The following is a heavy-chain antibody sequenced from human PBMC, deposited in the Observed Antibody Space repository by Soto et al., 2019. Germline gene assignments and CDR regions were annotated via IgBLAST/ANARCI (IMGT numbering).Heavy chain of an antibody. D-gene: IGHD4-17*01. CDR1: GFTFSSYG. J-gene: IGHJ6*02. CDR2: ISYDGSNK. V-gene: IGHV3-30*18. CDR3: AKVPTTVTSYYYYGMDV. Sequence: QVQLVESGGGVVQPGRSLRLSCAASGFTFSSYGMHWVRQAPGKGLEWVAVISYDGSNKYYADSVKGRFTISRDNSKNTLYLQMNSLRAEDTAVYYCAKVPTTVTSYYYYGMDVWGQGTTVTVSS.